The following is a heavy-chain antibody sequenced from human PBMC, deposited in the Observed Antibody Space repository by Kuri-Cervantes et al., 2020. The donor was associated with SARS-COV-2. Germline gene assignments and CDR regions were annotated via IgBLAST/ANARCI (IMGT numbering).Heavy chain of an antibody. Sequence: SETLSLTCAVSGGSISSSNWWSWVRQPPGKGLEWIGEIYHSGSTNYNPSLKSRVTISVDKSKNQFSLKLSSVTAADTAVYYCARDRGSSGGWGMDVWGQGTTVTVSS. V-gene: IGHV4-4*02. CDR1: GGSISSSNW. CDR3: ARDRGSSGGWGMDV. D-gene: IGHD6-19*01. CDR2: IYHSGST. J-gene: IGHJ6*02.